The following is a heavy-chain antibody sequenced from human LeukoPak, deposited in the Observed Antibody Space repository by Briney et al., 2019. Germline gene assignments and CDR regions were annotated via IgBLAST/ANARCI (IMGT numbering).Heavy chain of an antibody. CDR2: ISYDGSNK. J-gene: IGHJ4*02. CDR3: AKDSNYDFWSGYSFDY. CDR1: GFAFSSYA. D-gene: IGHD3-3*01. V-gene: IGHV3-30*04. Sequence: GGSLRLSCAASGFAFSSYAMHWVRQAPGKGLEWVAVISYDGSNKYYADSVKGRFTISRDNSKNTLYLQMNSLRAEDTAVYYCAKDSNYDFWSGYSFDYWGQGTLVTVSS.